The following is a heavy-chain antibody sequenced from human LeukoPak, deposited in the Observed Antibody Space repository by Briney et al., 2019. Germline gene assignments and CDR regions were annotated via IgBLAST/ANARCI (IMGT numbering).Heavy chain of an antibody. Sequence: GGSLRLSCSASGFTFSTYAMHWVRQAPGKGLEYVSAISSNGGGTYYADSVKGRFTISRDNSKNTLYLQMSSLRPEDTAVYYCKSSPVVTFDSWGQGTLVTVSS. D-gene: IGHD1-26*01. CDR2: ISSNGGGT. CDR1: GFTFSTYA. J-gene: IGHJ4*02. CDR3: KSSPVVTFDS. V-gene: IGHV3-64D*06.